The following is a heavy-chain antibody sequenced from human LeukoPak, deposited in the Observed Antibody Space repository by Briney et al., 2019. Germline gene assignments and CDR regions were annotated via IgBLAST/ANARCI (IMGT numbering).Heavy chain of an antibody. V-gene: IGHV4-39*07. CDR2: IYHSGST. CDR3: ARGRHGDHVSLFDY. CDR1: GGSISSGTYY. Sequence: SETLSLTCTVSGGSISSGTYYWAWIRQPPGRGLEWIGTIYHSGSTYYNPSLKTRVTISVDTSKNQFSLQLNSVTPEDTAVYFCARGRHGDHVSLFDYWGQGTLVTVSS. D-gene: IGHD3-10*02. J-gene: IGHJ4*02.